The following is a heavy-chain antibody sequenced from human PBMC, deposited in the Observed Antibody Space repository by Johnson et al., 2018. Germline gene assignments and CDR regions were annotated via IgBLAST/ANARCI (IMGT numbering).Heavy chain of an antibody. D-gene: IGHD5-18*01. Sequence: VQLVESGGGLVQPGRSLILSCAASGFTFDDYAMHWVRQAPGKGLEWVSGISWISGSIGYADSVKGRFTISRDNAKNSLYLQINSLRAEDPAVYYCASQDGYSARYFNYWGQGTLVTVSS. CDR1: GFTFDDYA. CDR3: ASQDGYSARYFNY. J-gene: IGHJ4*02. CDR2: ISWISGSI. V-gene: IGHV3-9*01.